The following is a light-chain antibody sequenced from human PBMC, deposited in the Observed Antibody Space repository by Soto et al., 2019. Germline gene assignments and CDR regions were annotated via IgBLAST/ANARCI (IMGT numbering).Light chain of an antibody. CDR1: QSVGSS. CDR2: DAS. J-gene: IGKJ4*01. Sequence: EIVLTQSPDTLSLSPGGRATLSCRASQSVGSSLAWYQQKPGQAPQLLIYDASNMPTGIPARFSGSGSGTVFTLTISSLEPEDFAFYFCQQRSRSLTFGGGTRVEIK. CDR3: QQRSRSLT. V-gene: IGKV3-11*01.